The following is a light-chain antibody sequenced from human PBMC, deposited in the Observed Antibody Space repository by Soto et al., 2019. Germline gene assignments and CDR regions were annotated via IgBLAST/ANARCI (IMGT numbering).Light chain of an antibody. CDR1: SSDVGGYNY. CDR2: DVS. V-gene: IGLV2-14*01. Sequence: QLVLTQPASVSGSLGQSITISCTGTSSDVGGYNYVSWYQQHPGKAPKLMIYDVSNRPSGVSNRFSGSKSGNTASLTISGLQAEDEADYYCSSYTSSATFYVFGTGTKLTVL. CDR3: SSYTSSATFYV. J-gene: IGLJ1*01.